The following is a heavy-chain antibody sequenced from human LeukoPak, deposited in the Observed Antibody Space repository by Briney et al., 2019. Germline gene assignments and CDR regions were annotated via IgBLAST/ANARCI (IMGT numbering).Heavy chain of an antibody. CDR2: IKQDGSEK. J-gene: IGHJ5*01. V-gene: IGHV3-7*01. CDR1: GFTFSSYW. CDR3: ARAASGTYYWFDS. Sequence: GGSLRLSCAASGFTFSSYWMSWVRQAPGKGLEWVANIKQDGSEKYYVDSVKGRFTISRDNARDSLFLQMNSLRPDDTGIYYCARAASGTYYWFDSWGQGILVTVSS. D-gene: IGHD1-26*01.